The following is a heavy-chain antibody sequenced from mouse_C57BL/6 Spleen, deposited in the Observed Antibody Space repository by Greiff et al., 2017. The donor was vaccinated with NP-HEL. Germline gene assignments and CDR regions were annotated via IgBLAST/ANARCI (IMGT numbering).Heavy chain of an antibody. Sequence: QVQLKQPGTELVKPGASVKLSCKASGYTFTSYWMHWVKQRPGQGLEWIGNINPSNGGTNYNEKFKSKATLTVDKSSSTAYMQLSSLTAEDSAVYYCARSEGDGYFPFAYWGQGTLVTVSA. CDR2: INPSNGGT. J-gene: IGHJ3*01. CDR3: ARSEGDGYFPFAY. CDR1: GYTFTSYW. D-gene: IGHD2-3*01. V-gene: IGHV1-53*01.